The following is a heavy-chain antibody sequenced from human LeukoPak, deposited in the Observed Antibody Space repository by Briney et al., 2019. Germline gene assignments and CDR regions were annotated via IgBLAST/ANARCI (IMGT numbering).Heavy chain of an antibody. CDR1: GYSFTSYW. V-gene: IGHV5-51*01. CDR2: IYPGDCDT. CDR3: ARAYSSGFQDLDY. Sequence: GESLKISCKAPGYSFTSYWGGWVRQLPGKGREWMGIIYPGDCDTRYSPSFHGQVTISADKSISTAYLQWSSLKASDTAMYYCARAYSSGFQDLDYWGQGTLVTVSS. D-gene: IGHD6-19*01. J-gene: IGHJ4*02.